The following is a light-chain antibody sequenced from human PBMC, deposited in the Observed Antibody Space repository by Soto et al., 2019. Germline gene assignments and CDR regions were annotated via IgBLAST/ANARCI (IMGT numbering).Light chain of an antibody. Sequence: DIQSTQSPSFLSASVGDRVTITCRASQGINNYLAWYQQKPGKAPNLLIYAASTLQSGVPSRFSGSGSGTEFTLTISSLRPEDFATYYCQQLMSYPITFGQGTRLEIK. CDR1: QGINNY. V-gene: IGKV1-9*01. CDR2: AAS. J-gene: IGKJ5*01. CDR3: QQLMSYPIT.